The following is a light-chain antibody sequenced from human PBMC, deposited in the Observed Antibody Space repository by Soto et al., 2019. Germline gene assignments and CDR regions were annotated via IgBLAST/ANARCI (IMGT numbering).Light chain of an antibody. V-gene: IGLV8-61*01. CDR1: SGSVSTSHC. CDR3: LLLMGGGTRG. Sequence: QAVVTQEPSFSVSPGGTVTLTCGLSSGSVSTSHCPSWYQQTPGQPPRTLIYNTDTRSSGVPDRFSGSMLGSKAALTITGGQGENESKYYRLLLMGGGTRGFGGGTKLTVL. CDR2: NTD. J-gene: IGLJ3*02.